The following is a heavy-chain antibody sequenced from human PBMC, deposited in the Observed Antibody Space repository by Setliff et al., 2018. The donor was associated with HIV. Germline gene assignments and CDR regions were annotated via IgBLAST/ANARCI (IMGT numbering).Heavy chain of an antibody. CDR1: GGSISSGSYY. CDR3: ARDGPLEGSYRYYYYYMDV. J-gene: IGHJ6*03. D-gene: IGHD3-10*01. Sequence: SETLSLTCAVSGGSISSGSYYWSWIRQPAGKGLEWIGYIYNSGYTNYKPSLKSRVTISLDTSKNQFSLNLRSVTAADTAVYYCARDGPLEGSYRYYYYYMDVWGKGTTVTSP. V-gene: IGHV4-61*10. CDR2: IYNSGYT.